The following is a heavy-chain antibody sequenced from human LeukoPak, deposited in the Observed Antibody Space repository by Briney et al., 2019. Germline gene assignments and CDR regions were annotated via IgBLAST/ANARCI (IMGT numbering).Heavy chain of an antibody. J-gene: IGHJ4*02. D-gene: IGHD2-2*01. CDR2: IYYSGST. Sequence: SETLSLTCTVSGGSISSYYWSWIRQPPGKGLEWIGYIYYSGSTNYNPSLKSRVTISVDTSKNQFSLKLSSVTAADTAVYYCARGQYQPLFDYWGQGTLVTVSS. CDR1: GGSISSYY. CDR3: ARGQYQPLFDY. V-gene: IGHV4-59*01.